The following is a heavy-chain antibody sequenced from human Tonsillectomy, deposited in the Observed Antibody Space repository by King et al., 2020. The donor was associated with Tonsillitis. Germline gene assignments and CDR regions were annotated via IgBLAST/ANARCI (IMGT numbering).Heavy chain of an antibody. CDR2: ITWDGGST. CDR3: AKDITAVEMPTIHYYGMDV. J-gene: IGHJ6*02. V-gene: IGHV3-43*01. D-gene: IGHD5-24*01. Sequence: HWVRQVPGKGLEWVSLITWDGGSTYYADSVKGRFTISRDNSKNSLYLKMNSLRTDDTALYYCAKDITAVEMPTIHYYGMDVWGQGTTVTVSS.